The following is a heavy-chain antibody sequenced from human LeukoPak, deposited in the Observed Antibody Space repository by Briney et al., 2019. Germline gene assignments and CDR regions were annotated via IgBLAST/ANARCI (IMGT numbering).Heavy chain of an antibody. V-gene: IGHV4-39*07. D-gene: IGHD3-10*01. CDR1: SGSISTSNYY. CDR2: IFYSGST. Sequence: SETLSLTCTVSSGSISTSNYYWGWVRQPPGKALEWIGNIFYSGSTYYSPSLKSRVTISLDTSRNQFSLKLNSVTAADTAVYYCAGGVTIVRGTSKHFDYWGQGTLVTVSS. CDR3: AGGVTIVRGTSKHFDY. J-gene: IGHJ4*02.